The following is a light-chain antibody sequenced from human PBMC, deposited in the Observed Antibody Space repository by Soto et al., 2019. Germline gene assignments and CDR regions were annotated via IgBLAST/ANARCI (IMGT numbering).Light chain of an antibody. CDR2: DAS. Sequence: DIQMTQSPSSLSASVGDRVTITCQASQDISNYLNWYQQKPGKAPKLLIYDASNLETGVPSRFSGSGSGTDFTFTISSLQAEDIATYYCHQYDNLPRTFGQGTKLEIK. V-gene: IGKV1-33*01. CDR3: HQYDNLPRT. J-gene: IGKJ2*02. CDR1: QDISNY.